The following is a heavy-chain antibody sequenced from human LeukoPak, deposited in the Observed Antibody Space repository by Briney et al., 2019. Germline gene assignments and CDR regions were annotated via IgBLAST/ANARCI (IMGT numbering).Heavy chain of an antibody. CDR2: ISHGGDT. V-gene: IGHV4/OR15-8*02. J-gene: IGHJ6*02. Sequence: SETLSLTCAVSGGFISSNNWWSWVRQPPGKGLEWIGEISHGGDTNYNPSLKSRVAFSIDKYKSQFSLRLSSVTAADTAVYYCARDLSYYFGSGTSALDVWGQGTAVTVSS. D-gene: IGHD3-10*01. CDR1: GGFISSNNW. CDR3: ARDLSYYFGSGTSALDV.